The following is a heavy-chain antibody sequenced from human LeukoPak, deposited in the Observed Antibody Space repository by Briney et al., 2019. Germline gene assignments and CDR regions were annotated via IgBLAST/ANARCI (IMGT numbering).Heavy chain of an antibody. Sequence: GGSLRLSCAASGFTFSGHSMNWVRQAPGKGLEWVSYISSSSNTIYYGDSVQGRFTISRDNAKNSLYLQMSSLRDEDTAVYYCARGMGPGRDAFDIWGQGTMVTVSS. CDR1: GFTFSGHS. CDR3: ARGMGPGRDAFDI. J-gene: IGHJ3*02. CDR2: ISSSSNTI. D-gene: IGHD1-14*01. V-gene: IGHV3-48*02.